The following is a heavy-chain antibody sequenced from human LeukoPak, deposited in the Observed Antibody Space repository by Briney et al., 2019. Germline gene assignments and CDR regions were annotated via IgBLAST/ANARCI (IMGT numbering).Heavy chain of an antibody. CDR2: IYYSGST. V-gene: IGHV4-30-4*07. Sequence: SETLSLTCAVSGGSISSGGYSWSWIRQPPGKGLEWIGYIYYSGSTYYNPSLKSRVTISVDTSKNQFSLKLSSVTAADTSVYYCARRVGRYFGERAYYYNYMDVWGKGTTVTISS. CDR1: GGSISSGGYS. CDR3: ARRVGRYFGERAYYYNYMDV. D-gene: IGHD3-10*01. J-gene: IGHJ6*03.